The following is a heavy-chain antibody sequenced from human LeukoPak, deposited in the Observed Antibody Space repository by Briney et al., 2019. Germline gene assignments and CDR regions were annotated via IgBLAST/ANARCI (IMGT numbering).Heavy chain of an antibody. D-gene: IGHD6-13*01. V-gene: IGHV1-2*02. CDR1: GYTFTGYY. CDR2: LNPNSGGT. J-gene: IGHJ3*02. CDR3: ARSITSASNAFDI. Sequence: ASVKVSCKASGYTFTGYYIHWVRQAPGQGLEWVGWLNPNSGGTNYAQKFQGRVTMTRDTSISTAYMELSRLRPDDTAMYYCARSITSASNAFDIWGQGTMVTVSS.